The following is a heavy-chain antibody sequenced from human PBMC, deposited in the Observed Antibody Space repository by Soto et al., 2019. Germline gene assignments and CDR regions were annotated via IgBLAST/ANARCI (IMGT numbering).Heavy chain of an antibody. V-gene: IGHV1-18*04. CDR3: ARDGIAARSIGWFDP. Sequence: QVQLVQSGAEVQKPGASVKVSCKASGYTFTSYGISWVRQAPGQGLEWMGWISAYNGNTNYAQKLQGRVTMNTDTSTSTAYMELRSVRSDDTAVYYCARDGIAARSIGWFDPWGQGTLVTVSS. D-gene: IGHD6-6*01. CDR2: ISAYNGNT. CDR1: GYTFTSYG. J-gene: IGHJ5*02.